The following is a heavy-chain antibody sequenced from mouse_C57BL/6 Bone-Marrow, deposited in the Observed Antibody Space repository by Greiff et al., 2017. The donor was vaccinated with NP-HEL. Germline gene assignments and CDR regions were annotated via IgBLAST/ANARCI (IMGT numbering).Heavy chain of an antibody. V-gene: IGHV1-18*01. J-gene: IGHJ2*01. CDR1: GYTFTDYN. Sequence: EVQLQQSGPELVKPGASVKIPCKASGYTFTDYNMDWVKQSHGKSLEWIGDINPNNGGTIYNQKFKGKATLTVDKSSSTAYMELRSLTSEDTAVYYCARNFPYYCGLYYFDYWGQGTTLTVSS. CDR3: ARNFPYYCGLYYFDY. D-gene: IGHD1-1*01. CDR2: INPNNGGT.